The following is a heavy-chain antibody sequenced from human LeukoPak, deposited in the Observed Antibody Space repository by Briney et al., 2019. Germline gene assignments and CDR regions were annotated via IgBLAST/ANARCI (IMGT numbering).Heavy chain of an antibody. CDR2: INHSGST. CDR3: AKTYYDFWSGYYGWFDP. Sequence: PSETLSLTCTVSGGSISSSSYYWGWIRQPPGKGLEWIGEINHSGSTNYNPSLKSRVTISVDTSKNQFSLKLSSVTAADTAVYYCAKTYYDFWSGYYGWFDPWGQGTLVTVSS. D-gene: IGHD3-3*01. CDR1: GGSISSSSYY. V-gene: IGHV4-39*07. J-gene: IGHJ5*02.